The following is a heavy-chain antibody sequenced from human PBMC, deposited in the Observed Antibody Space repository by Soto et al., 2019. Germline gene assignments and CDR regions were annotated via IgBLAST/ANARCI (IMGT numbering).Heavy chain of an antibody. CDR1: GFSLSSSGVG. D-gene: IGHD3-16*01. V-gene: IGHV2-5*02. CDR2: IYWDDVK. Sequence: QITLKESGPSLVKPTETLTLTCTFSGFSLSSSGVGVAWIRQPPGKPLEWLALIYWDDVKYTSPSLKSRLTITKDTSKNQVVLLMTNMDPVDTATYFCVHLLTGGRFDSWGQGTLVTVSS. J-gene: IGHJ4*02. CDR3: VHLLTGGRFDS.